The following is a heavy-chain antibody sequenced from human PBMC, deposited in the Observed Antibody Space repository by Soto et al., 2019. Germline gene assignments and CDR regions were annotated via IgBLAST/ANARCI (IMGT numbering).Heavy chain of an antibody. Sequence: GGSLRLSCAASGFTFSSYSMNWVRQAPGKGLEWVSYISSSSTIYYADSVKGRFTISRDNAKNSLYLQMNSLRDEDTAVYYCARDQSPYGDYVKFRVYYGMDVWGQGTTVTVSS. J-gene: IGHJ6*02. V-gene: IGHV3-48*02. CDR1: GFTFSSYS. CDR3: ARDQSPYGDYVKFRVYYGMDV. CDR2: ISSSSTI. D-gene: IGHD4-17*01.